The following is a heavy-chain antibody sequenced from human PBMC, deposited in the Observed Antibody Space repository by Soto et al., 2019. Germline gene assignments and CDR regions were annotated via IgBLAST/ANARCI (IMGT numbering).Heavy chain of an antibody. CDR3: ASGRGGWFITQLLHAFDI. D-gene: IGHD1-26*01. CDR1: GGSISSYY. V-gene: IGHV4-59*01. CDR2: IYYRGST. Sequence: SETLSLTCTVSGGSISSYYWSWIRQPPGKGLEWIGYIYYRGSTNYNPSLKRRVTISVDTSKTQCSLKLSSVTAADTAVYYCASGRGGWFITQLLHAFDILGQGTMVSVS. J-gene: IGHJ3*02.